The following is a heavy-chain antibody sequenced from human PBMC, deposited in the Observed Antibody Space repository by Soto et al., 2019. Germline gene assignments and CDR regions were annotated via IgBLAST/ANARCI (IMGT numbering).Heavy chain of an antibody. CDR2: IWFDGSHK. Sequence: QVRLVESGGGVVQPGRSLRLSCAASGFTFSDYGMHWVRQAPGRGLEWVAVIWFDGSHKFYADSVKRRFTISRDNFNNTLYLQMNSLRAEDTAVYCCARDGGEDYFDYWGQGTLVAVSS. CDR3: ARDGGEDYFDY. D-gene: IGHD2-21*01. CDR1: GFTFSDYG. J-gene: IGHJ4*02. V-gene: IGHV3-33*01.